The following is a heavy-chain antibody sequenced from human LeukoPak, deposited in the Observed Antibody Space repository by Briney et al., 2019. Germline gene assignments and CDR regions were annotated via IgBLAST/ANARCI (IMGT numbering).Heavy chain of an antibody. CDR1: GFTFSSYA. Sequence: GGSLRLSCAASGFTFSSYAMSWVRQAPGKGLVWVSSINGGGGSTYYADSVKGRFTISTDNSNNTLYLQMNSLRAEDTAVYYCAKLGGNVAFWGQGTLVTVSS. CDR3: AKLGGNVAF. D-gene: IGHD4-23*01. J-gene: IGHJ4*02. V-gene: IGHV3-23*01. CDR2: INGGGGST.